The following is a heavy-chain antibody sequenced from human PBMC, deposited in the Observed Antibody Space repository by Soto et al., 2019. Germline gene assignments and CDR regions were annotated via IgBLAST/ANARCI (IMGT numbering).Heavy chain of an antibody. D-gene: IGHD2-21*01. CDR2: MNPNSGNT. CDR3: ATGVVVIALDY. Sequence: GASVKVSCKASGYTFTSYDINWLRQAPGQGLEWMGGMNPNSGNTGYAQKFQGRVTMTKNTSIDTAYMELSSLRSEDTAVYYCATGVVVIALDYWGQGTLVTSPQ. V-gene: IGHV1-8*01. J-gene: IGHJ4*02. CDR1: GYTFTSYD.